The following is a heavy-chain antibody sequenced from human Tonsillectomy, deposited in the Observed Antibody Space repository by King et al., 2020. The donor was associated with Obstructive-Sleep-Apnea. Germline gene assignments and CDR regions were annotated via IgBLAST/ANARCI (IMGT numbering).Heavy chain of an antibody. CDR2: ISYSGRT. Sequence: VQLQESGPGLVKPSQTLSLTCTFSGGPISSVVYYWGGIRQPPGKGLEWSGGISYSGRTSHNPSPKSRVTLSVDTSKNQFSLKLSAVTAADTAVYYCARGAMTLGAFDIWGQGTMVTVSS. D-gene: IGHD2-2*01. CDR1: GGPISSVVYY. J-gene: IGHJ3*02. V-gene: IGHV4-31*03. CDR3: ARGAMTLGAFDI.